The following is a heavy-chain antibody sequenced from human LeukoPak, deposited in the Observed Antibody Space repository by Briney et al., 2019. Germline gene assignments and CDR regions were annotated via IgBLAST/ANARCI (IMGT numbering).Heavy chain of an antibody. CDR2: IKQDGSEK. J-gene: IGHJ4*02. V-gene: IGHV3-7*01. Sequence: GASLRLSCAASGFTFRSYWMSWVRQPPGKGLEWVANIKQDGSEKYYVDSVRGRFTISRDNAKNSVYLQMSSLRAEDTAVYYCAREGAPFDSWGQGTMATVCS. CDR3: AREGAPFDS. CDR1: GFTFRSYW.